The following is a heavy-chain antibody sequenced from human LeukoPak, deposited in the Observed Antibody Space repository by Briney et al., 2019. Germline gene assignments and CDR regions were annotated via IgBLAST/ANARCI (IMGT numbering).Heavy chain of an antibody. D-gene: IGHD2-2*01. CDR1: GYTFTGYY. J-gene: IGHJ5*02. Sequence: GASVKVSCKASGYTFTGYYMHWVRQAPGQGLEWMGWINPNSGGTNYAQKFQGRVTMTRDTSISTAYMELSRLRSDDTAVYYCARDLGDCSSTSCYNWFDPWGQGTLVTVSS. CDR3: ARDLGDCSSTSCYNWFDP. CDR2: INPNSGGT. V-gene: IGHV1-2*02.